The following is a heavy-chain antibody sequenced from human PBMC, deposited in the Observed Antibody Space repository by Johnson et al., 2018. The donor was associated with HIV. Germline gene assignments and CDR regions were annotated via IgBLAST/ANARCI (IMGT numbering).Heavy chain of an antibody. CDR2: RWYDGSEK. CDR3: AKELRLHRAFDI. V-gene: IGHV3-33*06. Sequence: QVQLVEFGGGVVQPGRSLRLSCVTSGFTFSSYGMHWVRQAPGKGLEWVAVRWYDGSEKYYADSVKGRFTISSDHPKNTLDLQMNSLRAEDTAVYYCAKELRLHRAFDIWGQGTMVTVSS. J-gene: IGHJ3*02. D-gene: IGHD5-24*01. CDR1: GFTFSSYG.